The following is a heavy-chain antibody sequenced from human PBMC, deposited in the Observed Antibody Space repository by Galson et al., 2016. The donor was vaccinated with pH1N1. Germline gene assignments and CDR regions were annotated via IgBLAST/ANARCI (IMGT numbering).Heavy chain of an antibody. CDR3: ARGPVYWYFDL. V-gene: IGHV1-8*01. CDR1: GYTLTSYD. Sequence: SVKVSCKASGYTLTSYDINWVRQATGQGLEWMGWMNPNNGNADYAPNFQGRVTLTRNASINTAYMELSSLTSEDTAVYYCARGPVYWYFDLRGRGTPVIVSS. J-gene: IGHJ2*01. CDR2: MNPNNGNA.